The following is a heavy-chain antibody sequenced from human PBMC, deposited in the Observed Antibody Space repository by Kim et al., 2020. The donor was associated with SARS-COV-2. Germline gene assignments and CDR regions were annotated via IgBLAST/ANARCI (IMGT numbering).Heavy chain of an antibody. CDR1: GGTFSSYA. J-gene: IGHJ6*02. V-gene: IGHV1-69*13. Sequence: SVKVSCKASGGTFSSYAISWVRQAPGQGLEWMGGIIPIFGTANYAQKFQGRVTITADESTSTAYMELSSLRSEDTAVYYCARDMGATIEFDYYYYGMDVWGQGTTVTVSS. D-gene: IGHD5-12*01. CDR2: IIPIFGTA. CDR3: ARDMGATIEFDYYYYGMDV.